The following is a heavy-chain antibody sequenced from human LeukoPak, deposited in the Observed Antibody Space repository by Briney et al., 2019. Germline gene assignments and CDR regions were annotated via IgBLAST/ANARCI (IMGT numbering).Heavy chain of an antibody. D-gene: IGHD4-17*01. CDR2: ISYDGSNK. CDR3: ARDRGYGDSFDY. CDR1: GFIFSSYT. Sequence: PGRSLRLSCAASGFIFSSYTMHWVRQAPGKGLEWVAVISYDGSNKYYADSVKGRFTISRDNSKNTLYLQMSSLRAEDTAVYYCARDRGYGDSFDYWGQGTLVTVSS. J-gene: IGHJ4*02. V-gene: IGHV3-30-3*01.